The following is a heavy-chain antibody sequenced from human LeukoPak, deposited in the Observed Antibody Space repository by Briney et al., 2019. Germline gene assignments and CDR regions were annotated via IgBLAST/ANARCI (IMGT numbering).Heavy chain of an antibody. Sequence: GGSLRLSCAASGFTSSSYSMNWVRQAPGKGLEWVSSISSTSSYIYYADSVKGRFTISRDNAKNSLYLQMNSLRAEDTAVYYCARASSGWAVDLYYFDYWGQGALVTVSS. CDR1: GFTSSSYS. D-gene: IGHD6-19*01. CDR3: ARASSGWAVDLYYFDY. J-gene: IGHJ4*02. V-gene: IGHV3-21*01. CDR2: ISSTSSYI.